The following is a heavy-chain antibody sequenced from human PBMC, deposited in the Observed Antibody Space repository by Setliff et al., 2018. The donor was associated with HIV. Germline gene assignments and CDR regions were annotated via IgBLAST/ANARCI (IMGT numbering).Heavy chain of an antibody. CDR3: AKVGTYSSTWYFDL. CDR2: IYSGGGST. D-gene: IGHD6-13*01. Sequence: GSLRLSCAVSGFTFNSYAMSWVRQAPGKGLEWVSLIYSGGGSTYYADSVKGRFTISRDNSKNTLYLQMKSLRAEDTAVYYCAKVGTYSSTWYFDLWGRGTLVTVPQ. V-gene: IGHV3-23*03. CDR1: GFTFNSYA. J-gene: IGHJ2*01.